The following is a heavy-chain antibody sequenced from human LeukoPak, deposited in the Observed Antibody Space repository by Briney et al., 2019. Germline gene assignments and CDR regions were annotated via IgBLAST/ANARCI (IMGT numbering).Heavy chain of an antibody. Sequence: PGGSLRLSCAASGFTFSDYYMSWIRQAPGKGLEWVSYISSSGSTIYYADSVKGRFTISRDNAKNSLYLQMNSLRAEVTAVYYCARGGKYYDFWSGYYPNWFDPWGQGTLVTVSS. CDR2: ISSSGSTI. J-gene: IGHJ5*02. CDR3: ARGGKYYDFWSGYYPNWFDP. CDR1: GFTFSDYY. V-gene: IGHV3-11*01. D-gene: IGHD3-3*01.